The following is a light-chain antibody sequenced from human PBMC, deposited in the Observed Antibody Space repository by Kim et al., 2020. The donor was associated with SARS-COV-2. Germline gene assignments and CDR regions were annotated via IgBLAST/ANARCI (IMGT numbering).Light chain of an antibody. Sequence: IQLTQSPSSLSASVGDRVTITCRTCQGISSYLGWYQQKPGKAPKLLIYAASTLQSGVPSRFSVSGSGTDFTLAISSLQAEDFATYYCQRLNSYPPLTFGGGTKVEIK. J-gene: IGKJ4*01. CDR3: QRLNSYPPLT. CDR1: QGISSY. CDR2: AAS. V-gene: IGKV1-9*01.